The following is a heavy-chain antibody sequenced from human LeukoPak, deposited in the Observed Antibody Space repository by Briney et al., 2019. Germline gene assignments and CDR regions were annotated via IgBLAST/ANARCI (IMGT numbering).Heavy chain of an antibody. CDR2: ISSSSNYI. V-gene: IGHV3-21*06. CDR1: GFTLSSYS. CDR3: ARDTRESAIMQPGDAFDI. J-gene: IGHJ3*02. D-gene: IGHD2-2*01. Sequence: GGSLRLSCVASGFTLSSYSMNWVRQAPGKGLEWVSSISSSSNYIYYADSMKGRFTISRDNAKNSVYLQMSSLRAEDTARYYCARDTRESAIMQPGDAFDIWGQGTMVTVSS.